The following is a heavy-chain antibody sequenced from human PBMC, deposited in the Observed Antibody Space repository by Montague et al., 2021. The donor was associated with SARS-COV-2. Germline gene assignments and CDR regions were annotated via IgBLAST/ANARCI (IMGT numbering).Heavy chain of an antibody. CDR3: ARHRNYGDHSLDNWFHP. CDR1: GDSTSCPNCY. V-gene: IGHV4-39*01. D-gene: IGHD4-17*01. Sequence: SETLSLTCTVSGDSTSCPNCYWGWIRQAPGKRLDWIGTIYNSGTTYYXPSLKSRLTISIDTSKNQFSLKLTSVTAADTAVYYCARHRNYGDHSLDNWFHPWGQGTLATVSS. J-gene: IGHJ5*02. CDR2: IYNSGTT.